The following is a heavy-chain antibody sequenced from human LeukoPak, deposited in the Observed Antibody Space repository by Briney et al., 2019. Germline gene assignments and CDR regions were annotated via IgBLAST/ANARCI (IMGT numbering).Heavy chain of an antibody. CDR1: GGSISSSNW. CDR2: IYHSGST. Sequence: SETLSLTCAVSGGSISSSNWWSWVRQPPGKGLEWIGEIYHSGSTNYNPSLKSRVTISVDKSKNQFSLKLSSVTAADTAVYYCARDQAVPAASYYYGMDVWGQGTTVTVSS. V-gene: IGHV4-4*02. J-gene: IGHJ6*02. D-gene: IGHD2-2*01. CDR3: ARDQAVPAASYYYGMDV.